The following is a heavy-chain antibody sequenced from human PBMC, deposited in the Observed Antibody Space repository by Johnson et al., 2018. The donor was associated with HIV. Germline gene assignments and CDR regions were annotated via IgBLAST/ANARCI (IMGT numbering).Heavy chain of an antibody. CDR1: GFTFRSYA. CDR3: ASWSWGLRWSGFDI. CDR2: ISYDGSNK. J-gene: IGHJ3*02. V-gene: IGHV3-30*14. D-gene: IGHD4-23*01. Sequence: QVQLVESGGGVVQPGRSLRLSCAGSGFTFRSYAMQWVRQAPGKGLEWVAVISYDGSNKYYADSVKGRFTISRDNSKNTLYLQMNSLRAEDTAVYYCASWSWGLRWSGFDIWGQGTMVTVSS.